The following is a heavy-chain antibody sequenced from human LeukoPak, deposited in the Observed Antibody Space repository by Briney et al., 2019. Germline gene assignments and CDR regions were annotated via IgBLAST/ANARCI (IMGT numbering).Heavy chain of an antibody. CDR1: GFSFSSYA. CDR3: ARDLTTVTTQPRFGY. V-gene: IGHV3-30*04. Sequence: GGSLRLSCAASGFSFSSYAMHWVRQAPGKGLEWVAVISYDGSNKYYADSVKGRFTISRDNSKNTLYLQMNSLRAEDTAVYYCARDLTTVTTQPRFGYWGQGTLVTVSS. J-gene: IGHJ4*02. D-gene: IGHD4-17*01. CDR2: ISYDGSNK.